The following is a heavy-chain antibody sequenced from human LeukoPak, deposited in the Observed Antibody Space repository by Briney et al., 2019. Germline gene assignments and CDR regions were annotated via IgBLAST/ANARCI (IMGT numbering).Heavy chain of an antibody. V-gene: IGHV3-30*02. Sequence: GGSLRLSCAASGFTFSSYGMHWVRRAPGKGLEWVAVIWYDGSNKYYADSVKGRFTISRDNSKNTLYLQMNSLRAEDTAVYYCAKGTGYCSGGSCSRSHYYYMDVWGKGTTVTVSS. J-gene: IGHJ6*03. CDR1: GFTFSSYG. CDR3: AKGTGYCSGGSCSRSHYYYMDV. D-gene: IGHD2-15*01. CDR2: IWYDGSNK.